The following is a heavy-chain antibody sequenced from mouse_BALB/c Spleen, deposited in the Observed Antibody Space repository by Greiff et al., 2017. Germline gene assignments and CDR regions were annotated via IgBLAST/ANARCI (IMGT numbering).Heavy chain of an antibody. CDR1: GYAFSSSW. Sequence: VQLQQSGPELVKPGASVKISCKASGYAFSSSWMNWVKQRPGQGLEWIGRIYPGDGDTNYNGKFKGKATLTADKSSSTAYMQLSSLTSVDSAVYFCARYYDYDGAYWGQGTLVTVSA. J-gene: IGHJ3*01. CDR2: IYPGDGDT. CDR3: ARYYDYDGAY. D-gene: IGHD2-4*01. V-gene: IGHV1-82*01.